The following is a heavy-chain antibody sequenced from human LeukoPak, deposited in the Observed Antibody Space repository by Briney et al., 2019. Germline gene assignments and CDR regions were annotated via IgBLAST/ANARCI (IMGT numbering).Heavy chain of an antibody. J-gene: IGHJ4*02. CDR2: VSGSDGSS. D-gene: IGHD5-24*01. CDR1: GFTSVGNA. V-gene: IGHV3-23*01. CDR3: AKGGLGGYNAVFDH. Sequence: PGGSLRLSCATSGFTSVGNAMSWVRQAPGKGLEWVSGVSGSDGSSHYAGSVKGRSTISVDNSKNTLHLQMNSLRAEDTAVYYCAKGGLGGYNAVFDHWGQGTLVTVSS.